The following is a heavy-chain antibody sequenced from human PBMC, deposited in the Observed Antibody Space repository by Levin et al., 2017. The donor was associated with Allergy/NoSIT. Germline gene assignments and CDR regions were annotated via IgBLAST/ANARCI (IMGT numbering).Heavy chain of an antibody. Sequence: AGESLKISCVASGFTFSSYWMTWVRQAPGKGLEWVGNIKEDGNEESYVDSVKGRFTFSRDNAKNSLYLQMNSLRAEDTAVYYCARDVSFSGLDPWGQGTLVTVSS. J-gene: IGHJ5*02. V-gene: IGHV3-7*01. D-gene: IGHD5-12*01. CDR3: ARDVSFSGLDP. CDR2: IKEDGNEE. CDR1: GFTFSSYW.